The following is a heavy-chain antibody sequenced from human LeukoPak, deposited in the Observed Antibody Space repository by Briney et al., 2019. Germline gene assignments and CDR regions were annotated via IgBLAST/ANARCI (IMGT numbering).Heavy chain of an antibody. CDR3: ARDSGWFRFDY. D-gene: IGHD6-13*01. V-gene: IGHV3-7*03. Sequence: GGSLRLSCAASGFTFSSSWMTWVRQAPGKGLEWVANIKEDGSEKYYVDSVKGRFTISRDNAKNSLYLQMSSLRAEDTAMYYCARDSGWFRFDYWGQGTLVTVSS. CDR2: IKEDGSEK. CDR1: GFTFSSSW. J-gene: IGHJ4*02.